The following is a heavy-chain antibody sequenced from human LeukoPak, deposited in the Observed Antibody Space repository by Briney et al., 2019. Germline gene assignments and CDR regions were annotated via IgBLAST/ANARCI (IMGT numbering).Heavy chain of an antibody. CDR3: ARGGSSQNLDY. D-gene: IGHD1-1*01. J-gene: IGHJ4*02. Sequence: QPGGSLRLSCAASGFTFSSFWMHWVRQAPGKGLVWVSRINSDGSSTIYADSVKGRFTISRDNAKKSLYVQMDSLRAEGTAVYYCARGGSSQNLDYWGQGTLVTVSS. V-gene: IGHV3-74*01. CDR2: INSDGSST. CDR1: GFTFSSFW.